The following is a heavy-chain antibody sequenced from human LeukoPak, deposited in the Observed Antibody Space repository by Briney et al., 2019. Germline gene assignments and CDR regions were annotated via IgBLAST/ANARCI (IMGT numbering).Heavy chain of an antibody. CDR2: FDPEDGET. V-gene: IGHV1-24*01. D-gene: IGHD5-24*01. J-gene: IGHJ5*02. Sequence: ASVKVSCKVSGYTLTELFMRWVRQAPGKGLEWMGGFDPEDGETIYAQKFQGRVTMTEDTSTDTAYMELSSLRSEDTAVYYCARNRDGYNYFWFDPWGQGTLVTVSS. CDR1: GYTLTELF. CDR3: ARNRDGYNYFWFDP.